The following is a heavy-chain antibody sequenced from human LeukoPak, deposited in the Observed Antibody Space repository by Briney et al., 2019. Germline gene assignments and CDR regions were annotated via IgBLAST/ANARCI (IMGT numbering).Heavy chain of an antibody. CDR3: ARDRVVPAAIGVAMDV. V-gene: IGHV1-2*02. CDR2: INANSGGT. J-gene: IGHJ6*03. D-gene: IGHD2-2*01. CDR1: GYTFTGYY. Sequence: GASVKVSCKASGYTFTGYYMHWVRQAPGQGLEWMGWINANSGGTNYAKKFQGRVAMTRDTSISTAYMELSRLRSDDTAVYYCARDRVVPAAIGVAMDVWGKGTTVTVSS.